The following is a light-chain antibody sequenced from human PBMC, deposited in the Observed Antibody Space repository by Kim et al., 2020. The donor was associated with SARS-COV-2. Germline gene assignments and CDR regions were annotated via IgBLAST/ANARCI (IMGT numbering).Light chain of an antibody. J-gene: IGLJ2*01. CDR2: DVS. CDR1: SSDVGGYNY. Sequence: GQSVTISCTGTSSDVGGYNYVSWCQQHPGKAPKLMIYDVSKRPSGVPDRFSSSKSGNTASLTISGLQAEDEADYYCCSYAGSYTVVFGGGTQLTVL. V-gene: IGLV2-11*03. CDR3: CSYAGSYTVV.